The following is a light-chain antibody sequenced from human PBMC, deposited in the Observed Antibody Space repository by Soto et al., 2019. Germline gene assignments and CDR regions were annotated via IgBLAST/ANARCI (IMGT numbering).Light chain of an antibody. J-gene: IGKJ1*01. CDR3: QQYGSPRT. CDR2: GAS. V-gene: IGKV3-20*01. CDR1: QSVSSSY. Sequence: ESVLTQSPGTPSLSPGERATLSCRASQSVSSSYLAWYQQKPGQAPRLLIYGASSRATGIPDRFSGSGSGTDFTLTISRLEPEDFAVYYCQQYGSPRTFGQGTKVDIK.